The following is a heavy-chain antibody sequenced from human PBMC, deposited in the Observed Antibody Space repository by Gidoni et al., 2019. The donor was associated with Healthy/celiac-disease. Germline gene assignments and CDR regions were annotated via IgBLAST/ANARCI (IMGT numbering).Heavy chain of an antibody. CDR2: ISGRGGST. Sequence: EVQLLESGGGLVQPGGSLRLSCAASGFTFSSYAMSWVRQAPGKGLEWVSAISGRGGSTYYADSVKGRFTISRDNSKNTLYLQMNSLRAEDTAVYYCAKDSDCSGGSCYSPAYYFDYWGQGTLVTVSS. CDR1: GFTFSSYA. CDR3: AKDSDCSGGSCYSPAYYFDY. J-gene: IGHJ4*02. V-gene: IGHV3-23*01. D-gene: IGHD2-15*01.